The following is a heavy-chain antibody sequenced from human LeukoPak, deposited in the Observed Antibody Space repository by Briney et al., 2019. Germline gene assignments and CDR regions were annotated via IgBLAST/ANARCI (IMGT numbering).Heavy chain of an antibody. CDR1: GFTFSSYA. D-gene: IGHD3-10*01. CDR3: AKDGSRVDYYGSGSPGWYFDY. J-gene: IGHJ4*02. CDR2: ISGSGGST. V-gene: IGHV3-23*01. Sequence: PGGSLRLSCAASGFTFSSYAMSWVRQAPGKGLEWVSAISGSGGSTYYADSVKGGFTISRDNSKNTLYLQMNSLRAEDTAVYYCAKDGSRVDYYGSGSPGWYFDYWGQGTLVTVSS.